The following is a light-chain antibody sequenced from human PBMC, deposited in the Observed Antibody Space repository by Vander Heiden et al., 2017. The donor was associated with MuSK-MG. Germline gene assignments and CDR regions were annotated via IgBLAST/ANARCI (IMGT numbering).Light chain of an antibody. CDR2: DDR. Sequence: DVLTQPPSVSVAPGQTARTACEGDNIGTYSVHWYQQRPGQAPVLVVYDDRGRPSGILDRFFGANSGETATLPISRVEAGDEADDYCQVWDGSGDPVFGTGTKVTVL. CDR1: NIGTYS. CDR3: QVWDGSGDPV. J-gene: IGLJ1*01. V-gene: IGLV3-21*02.